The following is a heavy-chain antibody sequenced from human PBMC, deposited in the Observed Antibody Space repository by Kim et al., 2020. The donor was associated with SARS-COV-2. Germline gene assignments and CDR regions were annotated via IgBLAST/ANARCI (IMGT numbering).Heavy chain of an antibody. D-gene: IGHD3-10*01. CDR3: AKASGDWYFDG. CDR2: IAWNSGTK. J-gene: IGHJ2*01. CDR1: GFNFGDYA. V-gene: IGHV3-9*01. Sequence: GGSLRLSCAASGFNFGDYAMHWVRQAPGKGLEWVSGIAWNSGTKNYVDSVKGRFTISRDNVKKYVYLQMDSLRLDDTAFYYCAKASGDWYFDGWGRATLV.